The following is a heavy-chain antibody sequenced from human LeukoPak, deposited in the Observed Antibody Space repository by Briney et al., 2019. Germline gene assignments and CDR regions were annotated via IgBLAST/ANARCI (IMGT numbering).Heavy chain of an antibody. V-gene: IGHV4-59*01. Sequence: SETLSLTCTVSGGSISSYYWSWIRQPPGKGLEWLGYIYYSGSTNYNPSLKSRVTISVDTSKNQFSLKLSSVTAADTAVYYCARVEVGAAHYYFDYWGQGTLVTVFS. J-gene: IGHJ4*02. CDR2: IYYSGST. D-gene: IGHD1-26*01. CDR3: ARVEVGAAHYYFDY. CDR1: GGSISSYY.